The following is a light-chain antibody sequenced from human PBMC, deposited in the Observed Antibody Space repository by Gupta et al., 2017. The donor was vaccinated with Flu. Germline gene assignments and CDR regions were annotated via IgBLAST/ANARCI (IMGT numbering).Light chain of an antibody. J-gene: IGKJ3*01. CDR2: AAS. Sequence: DIQMTQSPSSVSASVGDRVTITCRASQDISNWLAWYQQKPGNSPKLLIYAASSLQSGVPSRFSGSGSGTDFTLTISNLRPEDFATYYCQQSDSFPFTFGHGTKVDIK. CDR3: QQSDSFPFT. CDR1: QDISNW. V-gene: IGKV1-12*01.